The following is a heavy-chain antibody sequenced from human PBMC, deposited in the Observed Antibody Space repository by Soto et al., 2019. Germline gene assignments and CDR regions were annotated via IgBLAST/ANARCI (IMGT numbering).Heavy chain of an antibody. CDR2: ISGSGGGT. J-gene: IGHJ4*02. CDR3: AKDKDPVVLPTAMWVY. D-gene: IGHD2-21*02. V-gene: IGHV3-23*01. CDR1: GFTFSSYA. Sequence: EVQLLESGGGLVQPGGSLRLSCAASGFTFSSYAMSWVRQAPGRGLQWVSAISGSGGGTYYADSAKGRSTISRDNSKNTLYQQMNRVRAEVTAVYYCAKDKDPVVLPTAMWVYWGQGTLVIFSS.